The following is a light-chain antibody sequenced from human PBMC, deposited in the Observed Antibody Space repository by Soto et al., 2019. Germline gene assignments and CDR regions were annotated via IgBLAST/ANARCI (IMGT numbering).Light chain of an antibody. CDR3: CSDAGSGTYG. J-gene: IGLJ1*01. Sequence: QSVLTQPASVSGSPGQSITISCTGTSSDVGRYNFVSWYQQHPGKVPKVMIYEVTKRPSGISNRFSGSKSGNTAFLTISGLQAEDEADYYCCSDAGSGTYGCGTGTKVTVL. V-gene: IGLV2-23*02. CDR2: EVT. CDR1: SSDVGRYNF.